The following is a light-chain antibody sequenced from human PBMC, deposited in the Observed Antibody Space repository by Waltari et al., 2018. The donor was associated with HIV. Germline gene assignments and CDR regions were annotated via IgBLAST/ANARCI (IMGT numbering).Light chain of an antibody. Sequence: TPPPSVSVAPGKTARITCGGDHIGGKLVHWYQQKPAQAPVLVICDDNDRPSGIPERFSGSNSGNTATLTISRVEGGDEADYYCQVWVDSRDVAVIFGGGTKLTVL. CDR3: QVWVDSRDVAVI. J-gene: IGLJ2*01. CDR1: HIGGKL. V-gene: IGLV3-21*04. CDR2: DDN.